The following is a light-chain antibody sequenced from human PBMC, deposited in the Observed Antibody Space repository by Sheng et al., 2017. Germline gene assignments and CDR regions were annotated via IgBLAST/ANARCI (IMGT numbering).Light chain of an antibody. CDR2: GTS. CDR1: QSVYNY. Sequence: DIQMTQSPFSLSASVGDRVTITCRASQSVYNYLNWYQQKPGKAPKLLIYGTSSLQSGVPSRFSGSGSGTDFSLTISSLQPEDFATYYCQQSFTVVWTFGQGTNVEIK. V-gene: IGKV1-39*01. J-gene: IGKJ1*01. CDR3: QQSFTVVWT.